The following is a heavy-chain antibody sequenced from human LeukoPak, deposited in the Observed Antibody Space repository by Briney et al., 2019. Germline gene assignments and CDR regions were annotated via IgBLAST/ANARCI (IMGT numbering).Heavy chain of an antibody. Sequence: GESLKISCKGSGYTFTSYWIGWVRQMPGKGLEWMGITHPGDSDTRYSPSFQGQVTISADTSISTACLQWSSLKASDTAIYYCARSGMVATHFLDYWGRGTLVTVSS. CDR2: THPGDSDT. D-gene: IGHD5-12*01. J-gene: IGHJ4*02. CDR3: ARSGMVATHFLDY. V-gene: IGHV5-51*01. CDR1: GYTFTSYW.